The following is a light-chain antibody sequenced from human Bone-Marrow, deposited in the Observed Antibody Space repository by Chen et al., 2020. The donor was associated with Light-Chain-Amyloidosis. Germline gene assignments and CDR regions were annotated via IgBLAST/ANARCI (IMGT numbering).Light chain of an antibody. CDR1: NIGSTS. CDR2: DDS. V-gene: IGLV3-21*02. CDR3: QVWDRSSDRPV. J-gene: IGLJ3*02. Sequence: SYVLTQPSSVSVAQGQTATIACGGNNIGSTSVHWYQQTPGQAPLLVVYDDSDRPSGITERLSGSNSENTATLTLSRVEAGDEADYYCQVWDRSSDRPVFGGGTKLTVL.